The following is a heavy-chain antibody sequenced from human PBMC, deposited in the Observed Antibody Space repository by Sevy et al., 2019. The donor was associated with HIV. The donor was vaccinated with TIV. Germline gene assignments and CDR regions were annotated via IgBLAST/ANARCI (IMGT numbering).Heavy chain of an antibody. D-gene: IGHD3-3*01. CDR3: ARDRAVFGVENAGGYYYYGMDV. Sequence: SETLSLTCTVSGGSISSYYWSWIRQPPGKGLEWIGYIYYSGSTNYNPSLKSRVTISVDTSKNQFSLKLSSVTAADTAVYYCARDRAVFGVENAGGYYYYGMDVWAKGPRSPSP. V-gene: IGHV4-59*01. CDR2: IYYSGST. CDR1: GGSISSYY. J-gene: IGHJ6*02.